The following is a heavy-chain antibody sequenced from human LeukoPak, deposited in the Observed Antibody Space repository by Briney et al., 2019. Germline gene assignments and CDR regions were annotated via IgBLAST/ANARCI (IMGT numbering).Heavy chain of an antibody. CDR2: ISAYNGNT. V-gene: IGHV1-18*01. CDR1: GYTFTSYG. CDR3: ALTPYYYDSSGYFGEYYFDY. J-gene: IGHJ4*02. Sequence: ASAKVSCKASGYTFTSYGISWVRQAPGQGLEWMGWISAYNGNTNYAQKLQGRVTMTTDTSTSTAYMELRSLRSDDTAVYYCALTPYYYDSSGYFGEYYFDYWGQGTLVTVSS. D-gene: IGHD3-22*01.